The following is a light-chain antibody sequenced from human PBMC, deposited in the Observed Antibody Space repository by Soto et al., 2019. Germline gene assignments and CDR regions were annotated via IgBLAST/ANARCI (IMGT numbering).Light chain of an antibody. V-gene: IGKV1-12*01. CDR2: AAS. Sequence: DIQMTQAPSFVSAFVGDRVTITCRASQVISSWLAWYQQKPGKAPKLLIYAASSLQSGVPSRFSGSESGTDFTRTISSLQPEASATYYCQQASSFPLTFGGGTKVEIK. CDR1: QVISSW. CDR3: QQASSFPLT. J-gene: IGKJ4*01.